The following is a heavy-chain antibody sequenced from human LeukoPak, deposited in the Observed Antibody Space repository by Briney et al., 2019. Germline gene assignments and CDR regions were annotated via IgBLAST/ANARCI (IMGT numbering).Heavy chain of an antibody. CDR1: VYTFTSYG. J-gene: IGHJ6*02. Sequence: ASVKVSCKASVYTFTSYGISWVRQAPGQGLEWMGWISAYNGNTNYAQKLQGRVTMTTDTSTSTAYMELRSLRSDDTAVYYCARLYDSSSWYYHYYGMDVWGQGTTVTVSS. CDR2: ISAYNGNT. D-gene: IGHD6-13*01. V-gene: IGHV1-18*01. CDR3: ARLYDSSSWYYHYYGMDV.